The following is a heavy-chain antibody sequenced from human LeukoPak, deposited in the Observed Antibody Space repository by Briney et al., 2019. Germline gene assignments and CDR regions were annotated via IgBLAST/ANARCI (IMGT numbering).Heavy chain of an antibody. D-gene: IGHD6-13*01. J-gene: IGHJ4*01. CDR1: GFTFRNYW. CDR3: ASASSHRIAAGGDY. V-gene: IGHV3-74*01. Sequence: GGSLRLSCAASGFTFRNYWMHWVRQGQGKGLVWVSRISNDGSTRHYADSVKGRFTISRDNSKNMMYLQMHSLRAEDTAVYYCASASSHRIAAGGDYWGHGTLVTVSS. CDR2: ISNDGSTR.